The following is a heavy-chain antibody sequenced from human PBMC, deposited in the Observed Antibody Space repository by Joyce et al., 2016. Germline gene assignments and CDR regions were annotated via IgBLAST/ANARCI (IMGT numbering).Heavy chain of an antibody. Sequence: QVQLVESVGGVVQPGKSVRLSCAGSGFIFGNAGMPWVRQAPGKGVVWVAVISYEGTSEWYADSGKGRFTVSRDNSKKTLCLQMDSLRIEDTAVYYCAKDFDAVTYDLCGQGTLVTVSS. D-gene: IGHD4-17*01. CDR3: AKDFDAVTYDL. CDR2: ISYEGTSE. J-gene: IGHJ5*02. V-gene: IGHV3-30*18. CDR1: GFIFGNAG.